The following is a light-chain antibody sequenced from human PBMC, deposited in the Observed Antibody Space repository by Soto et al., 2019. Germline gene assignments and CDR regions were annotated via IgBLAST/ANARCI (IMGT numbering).Light chain of an antibody. V-gene: IGLV2-14*01. CDR3: SSYTSSSTLL. CDR1: SSDVGAYNY. J-gene: IGLJ2*01. Sequence: QSALTQPASVSGSPGQSITISCTATSSDVGAYNYVSWYQQYPGKAPKLMIYEVINRPSGVSNRFSGSKSGNTASLIISGLQAEDEADYYCSSYTSSSTLLFGGGTKLTVL. CDR2: EVI.